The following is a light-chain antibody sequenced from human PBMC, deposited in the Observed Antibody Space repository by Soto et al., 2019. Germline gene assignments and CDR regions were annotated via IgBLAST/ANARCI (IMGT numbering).Light chain of an antibody. V-gene: IGKV3-20*01. J-gene: IGKJ5*01. Sequence: TQSPSTLSASVGDRVTITCRASQSISSWLAWYQQKPGQAPRLLMSGASSRASGVPVRFSGSGSGTDFTLTISRLEPEDFALYYCQQYGGSPITFGLGTRLEIK. CDR3: QQYGGSPIT. CDR2: GAS. CDR1: QSISSW.